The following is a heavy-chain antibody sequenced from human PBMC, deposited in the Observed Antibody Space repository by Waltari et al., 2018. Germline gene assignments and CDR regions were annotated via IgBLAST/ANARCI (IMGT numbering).Heavy chain of an antibody. CDR2: ISYNGAT. V-gene: IGHV4-39*01. Sequence: QLQLQESGPGLVKPSETLSLTCSVSGGSITSTKHYWGWIRQPPGQGLEWIGTISYNGATYNSPALRGRVTVSRYTSMNQLSLKLGSLTAADTAVYYCATYIGASVGTAAFDVWGQGTMVTVSS. CDR3: ATYIGASVGTAAFDV. J-gene: IGHJ3*01. CDR1: GGSITSTKHY. D-gene: IGHD1-1*01.